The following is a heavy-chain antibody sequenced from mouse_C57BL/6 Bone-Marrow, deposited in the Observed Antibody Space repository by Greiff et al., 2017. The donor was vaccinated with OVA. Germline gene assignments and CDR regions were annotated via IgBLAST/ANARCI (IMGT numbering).Heavy chain of an antibody. CDR2: IYPRDGST. CDR1: GYTFTSYD. J-gene: IGHJ3*01. V-gene: IGHV1-85*01. CDR3: ARSVYYDYDGGFAY. Sequence: VQLVESGPELVKPGASVKLSCKASGYTFTSYDINWVKQRPGQGLEWIGWIYPRDGSTKYNEKFKGKATLTVDTSSSTAYMELHSLTSEDSAVYFCARSVYYDYDGGFAYWGQGTLVTVSA. D-gene: IGHD2-4*01.